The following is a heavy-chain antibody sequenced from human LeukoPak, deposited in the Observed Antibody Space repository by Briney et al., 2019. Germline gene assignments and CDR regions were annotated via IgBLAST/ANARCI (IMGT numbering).Heavy chain of an antibody. CDR3: ASDKTNVLRYFDWLSRGLAGLDY. Sequence: ASVKVSCTASGYTFTSYYMHWVRQAPGPGLEWMGIINPSGGSTSSAKTFQGRVTMTRDTSTSTVYMELSSLRSEDTAVYYCASDKTNVLRYFDWLSRGLAGLDYWGQGTLVTVSS. D-gene: IGHD3-9*01. J-gene: IGHJ4*02. CDR2: INPSGGST. V-gene: IGHV1-46*01. CDR1: GYTFTSYY.